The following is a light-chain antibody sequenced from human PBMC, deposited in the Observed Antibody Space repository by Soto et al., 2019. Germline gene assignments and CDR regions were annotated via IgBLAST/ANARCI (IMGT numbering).Light chain of an antibody. CDR2: NIP. V-gene: IGKV2-24*01. Sequence: LMTQTPLSSPLSLGGPASIPCRSAQTLEHSDGDTYLSWLHQRPGQPPRLLIYNIPSRFSGVPDRFSGSGAGTDFTLRISRVQAEDVGIYYCMQATQFPSTFGQGTKVDIK. J-gene: IGKJ2*01. CDR1: QTLEHSDGDTY. CDR3: MQATQFPST.